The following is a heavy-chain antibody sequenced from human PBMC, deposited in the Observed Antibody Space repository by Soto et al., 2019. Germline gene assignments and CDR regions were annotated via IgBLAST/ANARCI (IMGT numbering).Heavy chain of an antibody. CDR2: IYYGGST. J-gene: IGHJ4*02. CDR3: ARRSGGGYLTLGY. D-gene: IGHD1-26*01. Sequence: QLQLQESGPGLVKPSETLSLTCTVSGGSISSPYYWGWIRQSPGKGLEWIGDIYYGGSTYYNPSLKSLVTISVDTSKNQFSLKLSSVTAADTAVYYCARRSGGGYLTLGYWGQGTLVTVSS. CDR1: GGSISSPYY. V-gene: IGHV4-39*01.